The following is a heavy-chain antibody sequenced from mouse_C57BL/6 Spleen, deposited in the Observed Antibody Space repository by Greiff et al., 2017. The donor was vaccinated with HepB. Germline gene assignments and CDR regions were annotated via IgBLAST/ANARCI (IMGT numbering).Heavy chain of an antibody. J-gene: IGHJ2*01. CDR3: ARATTMVKEDYFDY. D-gene: IGHD2-2*01. CDR2: ISDGGSYT. CDR1: GFTFSSYA. V-gene: IGHV5-4*03. Sequence: EVKLVESGGGLVKPGGSLKLSCAASGFTFSSYAMSWVRQTPEKRLEWVATISDGGSYTYYPDNVKGRFTIARDNAKNNLYLQMSHLKSEDTAMYYCARATTMVKEDYFDYWGQGTTLTVSS.